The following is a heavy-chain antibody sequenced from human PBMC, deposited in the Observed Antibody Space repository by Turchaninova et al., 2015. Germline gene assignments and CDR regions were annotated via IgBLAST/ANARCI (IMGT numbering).Heavy chain of an antibody. CDR1: GGPITSSPY. J-gene: IGHJ3*02. CDR2: IYHSGGT. V-gene: IGHV4-4*02. Sequence: QVQLQESAPGLVKPSGTLSLTCAVPGGPITSSPYRSWVRQPPGKGLEWIGEIYHSGGTNYNPSLKSRVTTSVDKSNNQFSLNLSSVTAADTAVYYCARRAPNDHDAFDIWGQGTMVTVSS. D-gene: IGHD1-1*01. CDR3: ARRAPNDHDAFDI.